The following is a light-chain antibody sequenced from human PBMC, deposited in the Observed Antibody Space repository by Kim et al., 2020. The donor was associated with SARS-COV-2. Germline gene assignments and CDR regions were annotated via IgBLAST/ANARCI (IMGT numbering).Light chain of an antibody. J-gene: IGKJ1*01. CDR2: HAS. CDR3: QQRSNWPPWT. Sequence: SPGESATLSCRASQSVGSHLAWFQQNPGQAPRLLIYHASNRATGIPARFSGSGSGTDFTLTISSLEPEDFAIYYCQQRSNWPPWTFGQGTKVDIK. CDR1: QSVGSH. V-gene: IGKV3-11*01.